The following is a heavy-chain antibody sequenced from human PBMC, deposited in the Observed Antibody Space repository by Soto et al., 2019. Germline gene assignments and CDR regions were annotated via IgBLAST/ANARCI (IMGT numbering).Heavy chain of an antibody. Sequence: GGSLRLSCAASGFTFDDYAMHWVRQAPGKGLEWVSGISWNSGSIGYADSVKGRFTISRDNAKNSLYLQMNSLRAEDTALYYCAKDWDCDILTGVLFDYWGQGTLVTVSS. D-gene: IGHD3-9*01. V-gene: IGHV3-9*01. J-gene: IGHJ4*02. CDR2: ISWNSGSI. CDR3: AKDWDCDILTGVLFDY. CDR1: GFTFDDYA.